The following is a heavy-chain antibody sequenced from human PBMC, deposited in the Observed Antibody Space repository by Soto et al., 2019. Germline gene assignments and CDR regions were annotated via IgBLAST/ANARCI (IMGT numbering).Heavy chain of an antibody. CDR2: ISGSGGST. V-gene: IGHV3-23*01. D-gene: IGHD2-15*01. CDR1: GFTFSSYA. Sequence: EVQLLESGGGLVQPGGSLRLSCAASGFTFSSYAMSWVRQAPGKGLEWVSAISGSGGSTYYADSVKGTFTISRDNSKNTLYLQMNSLRAEDTAVYYCAKEGGLGYCRAGSGSYYFDYWGQGTLVTVSS. J-gene: IGHJ4*02. CDR3: AKEGGLGYCRAGSGSYYFDY.